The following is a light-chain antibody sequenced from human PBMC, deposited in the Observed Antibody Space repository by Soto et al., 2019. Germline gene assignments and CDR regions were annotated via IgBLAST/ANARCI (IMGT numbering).Light chain of an antibody. CDR1: QSVTHNH. V-gene: IGKV4-1*01. J-gene: IGKJ1*01. CDR2: WAS. CDR3: QRYYSAPQT. Sequence: EIVLTQSPGTLSLSPGERATLSCRASQSVTHNHLAWYQQKPGQPPKLLIYWASTRESGVPDRFSVSGSGKDFTLTISSLQAEDVAVYYCQRYYSAPQTFGQGTKVEIK.